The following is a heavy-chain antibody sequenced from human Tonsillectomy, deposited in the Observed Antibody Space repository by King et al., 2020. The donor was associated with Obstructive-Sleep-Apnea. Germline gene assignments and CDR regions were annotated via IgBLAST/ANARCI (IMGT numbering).Heavy chain of an antibody. Sequence: VQLVESGGGVVQPGRSLRLSGAASGFTFSSYGMHWVRQAPGKGREGVGVIRDDGSNKYFADAVKGRFTISRDNSKNPLYLQMNSLRAEDTALYYCARDRVDEQQLWYFDLWGRGTLVTVSS. CDR3: ARDRVDEQQLWYFDL. CDR2: IRDDGSNK. D-gene: IGHD6-13*01. J-gene: IGHJ2*01. CDR1: GFTFSSYG. V-gene: IGHV3-33*01.